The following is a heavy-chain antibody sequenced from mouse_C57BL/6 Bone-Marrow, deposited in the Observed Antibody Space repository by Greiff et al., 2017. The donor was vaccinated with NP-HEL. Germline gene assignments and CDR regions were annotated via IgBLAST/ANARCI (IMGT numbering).Heavy chain of an antibody. V-gene: IGHV5-4*01. Sequence: EVQLVESGGGLVKPGGSLKLSCAASGFTFSSYAMSWVRQTPEKRLEWVATISDGGSYTYYPDNVKGRFTISRDNAKNNLYLQMSHLKSEDTAMYYCARVYYGSSDWYFDVWGTGTTVTVSS. CDR2: ISDGGSYT. J-gene: IGHJ1*03. CDR1: GFTFSSYA. D-gene: IGHD1-1*01. CDR3: ARVYYGSSDWYFDV.